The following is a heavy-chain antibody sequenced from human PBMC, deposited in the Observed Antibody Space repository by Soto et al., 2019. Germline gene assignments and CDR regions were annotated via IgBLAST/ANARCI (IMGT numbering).Heavy chain of an antibody. V-gene: IGHV3-48*04. J-gene: IGHJ4*02. CDR1: GFTSSSYS. CDR3: ARDRDWAFDY. CDR2: IFVSSTTI. D-gene: IGHD3-9*01. Sequence: GGSLRLSCVPSGFTSSSYSMVWVRQAPGKGLEWISYIFVSSTTIYYADSVKGRFTVSRDNAQNSLFLLMNSLRAEDTAVYYCARDRDWAFDYWGRGTLVTVS.